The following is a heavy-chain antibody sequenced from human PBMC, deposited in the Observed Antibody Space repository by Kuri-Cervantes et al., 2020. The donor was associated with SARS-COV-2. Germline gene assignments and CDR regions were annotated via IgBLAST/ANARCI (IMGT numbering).Heavy chain of an antibody. V-gene: IGHV4-59*01. CDR3: AGDHGSFRITAAGIDAFDI. D-gene: IGHD6-13*01. J-gene: IGHJ3*02. CDR1: GGSISSYY. CDR2: IYYSGST. Sequence: SETLSLTCTVSGGSISSYYWSWIRQPPGKGLEWIGYIYYSGSTNYNPSLKSRVTISVDTSKNQFSLKPSSATAADTAVYYCAGDHGSFRITAAGIDAFDIWGQGTMVTVSS.